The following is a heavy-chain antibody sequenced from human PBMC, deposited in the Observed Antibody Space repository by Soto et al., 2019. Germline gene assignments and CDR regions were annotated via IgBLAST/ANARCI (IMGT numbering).Heavy chain of an antibody. CDR3: ARDPGYSTTWHEAFDI. CDR2: ISTYNGKK. CDR1: GYTFTSYG. V-gene: IGHV1-18*01. Sequence: QVQLVQSGAEVKKPGASVKVSCKASGYTFTSYGISWVRQAPGQGNEWMGRISTYNGKKNYVQKLQGRVTMTTDTSTNTSYMELRSLRYDDTAVYYCARDPGYSTTWHEAFDIWGQGTMVTVSS. J-gene: IGHJ3*02. D-gene: IGHD6-13*01.